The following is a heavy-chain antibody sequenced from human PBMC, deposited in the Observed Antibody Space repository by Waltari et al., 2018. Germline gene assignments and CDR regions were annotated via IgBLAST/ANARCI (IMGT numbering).Heavy chain of an antibody. CDR3: ANHKSPIQAIVGAYIDY. CDR2: IYSGGST. V-gene: IGHV3-23*03. Sequence: EVQLLESGGGLVQPGGSLRLSCAASGFTFSSYAMSWVRQAPGKGLEWVSVIYSGGSTYYADSVKGRFTISRDNSKNTLYLQMNSLRAEDTAVYYCANHKSPIQAIVGAYIDYWGQGTLVTVSS. D-gene: IGHD1-26*01. J-gene: IGHJ4*02. CDR1: GFTFSSYA.